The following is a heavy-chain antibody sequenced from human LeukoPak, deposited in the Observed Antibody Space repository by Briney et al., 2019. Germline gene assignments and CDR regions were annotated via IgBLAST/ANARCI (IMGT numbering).Heavy chain of an antibody. V-gene: IGHV3-73*01. J-gene: IGHJ4*02. CDR3: TSSTGSTWEPPLDY. D-gene: IGHD1-1*01. Sequence: PGGSLRLSCAASGLTFSGSAMHWVRQASGKGLEWVGCIRSKASNYATAYAASVKGRFTISRDDSKNTVYLQMNSPKTEDTAVYYCTSSTGSTWEPPLDYWGQGALVTVSS. CDR1: GLTFSGSA. CDR2: IRSKASNYAT.